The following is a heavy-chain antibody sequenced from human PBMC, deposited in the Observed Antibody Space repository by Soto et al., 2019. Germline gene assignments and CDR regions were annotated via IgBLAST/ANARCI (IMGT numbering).Heavy chain of an antibody. CDR2: IIPIFGTA. CDR3: ARETYYYDSSGYYEGY. D-gene: IGHD3-22*01. V-gene: IGHV1-69*01. J-gene: IGHJ4*02. CDR1: GGTFSSYA. Sequence: QVQLVQSGAEVNKPGSSVKVSCKASGGTFSSYAISWVRQAPGQGLEWMGGIIPIFGTANYAQKFQGRVTITADESTRTAYMELSSLRSEDTAVYYCARETYYYDSSGYYEGYWGQGTLVTVSS.